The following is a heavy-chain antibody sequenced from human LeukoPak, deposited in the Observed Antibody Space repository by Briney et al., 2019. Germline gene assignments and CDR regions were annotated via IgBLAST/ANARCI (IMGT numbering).Heavy chain of an antibody. CDR1: GFTFSSYS. D-gene: IGHD3-9*01. Sequence: GGSLRLSCAASGFTFSSYSMNWVRQAPGKGLEWVAVISYDGSNKYYADSVKGRFTISRDNSKNTLYLQMNSLRAEDTAVYYCARETYYDILTGYYDEGRYGAFDIWGQGTMVTVSS. V-gene: IGHV3-30*03. CDR3: ARETYYDILTGYYDEGRYGAFDI. CDR2: ISYDGSNK. J-gene: IGHJ3*02.